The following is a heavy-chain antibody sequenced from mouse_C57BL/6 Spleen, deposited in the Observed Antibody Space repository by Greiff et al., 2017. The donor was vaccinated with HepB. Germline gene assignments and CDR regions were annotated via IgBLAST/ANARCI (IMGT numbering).Heavy chain of an antibody. J-gene: IGHJ2*01. Sequence: QVQLKESGPELVKPGASVKISCKASGYAFSSSWMNWVKQRPGKGLEWIGRIYPGDGDTNYNGKFKGKATLTADKSSSTAYMQLSSLTSEDSAVYFCARYGAGTTFDYWGQGTTLTVSS. CDR1: GYAFSSSW. V-gene: IGHV1-82*01. CDR3: ARYGAGTTFDY. CDR2: IYPGDGDT. D-gene: IGHD4-1*01.